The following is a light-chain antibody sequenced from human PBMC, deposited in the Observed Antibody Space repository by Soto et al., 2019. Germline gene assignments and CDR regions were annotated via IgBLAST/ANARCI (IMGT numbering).Light chain of an antibody. CDR1: QGISNY. Sequence: DIQMTQSPSSLSASVGDRVTITCRASQGISNYLAWYQQKPGKVPKLLVYAASTLHSGVPSRFSGSGSGTEFTLTISSLQPEDVATYYCQNYNSAPETFGPGTKVEIK. V-gene: IGKV1-27*01. J-gene: IGKJ3*01. CDR2: AAS. CDR3: QNYNSAPET.